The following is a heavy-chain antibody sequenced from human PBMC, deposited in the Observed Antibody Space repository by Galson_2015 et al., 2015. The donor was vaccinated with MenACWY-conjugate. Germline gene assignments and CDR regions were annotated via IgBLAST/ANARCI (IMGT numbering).Heavy chain of an antibody. V-gene: IGHV3-30*04. Sequence: SLRLSCAASGFTFSSYCMHWVRQAPGKGLEWVAVISYDGSNKYYADSVKGRFTISRDNSKNTLYLQMNSLRAEDTAVYYCARDAVVVADNYFDIWGQGTLVTVSS. CDR2: ISYDGSNK. CDR1: GFTFSSYC. D-gene: IGHD2-15*01. J-gene: IGHJ4*02. CDR3: ARDAVVVADNYFDI.